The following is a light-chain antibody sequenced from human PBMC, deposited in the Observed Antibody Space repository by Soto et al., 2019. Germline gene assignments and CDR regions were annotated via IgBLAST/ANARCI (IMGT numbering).Light chain of an antibody. Sequence: QSVLTQPPSAFGTPGQRVTISCSGSSSNIGSNTVNWYQQLPGTAPKLLIYSNNQRPSGVPDRFSGSKSGTSASLAISGLQSEDEADYYCAAWDDSLKEVFGTGTKVTVL. CDR3: AAWDDSLKEV. J-gene: IGLJ1*01. CDR2: SNN. CDR1: SSNIGSNT. V-gene: IGLV1-44*01.